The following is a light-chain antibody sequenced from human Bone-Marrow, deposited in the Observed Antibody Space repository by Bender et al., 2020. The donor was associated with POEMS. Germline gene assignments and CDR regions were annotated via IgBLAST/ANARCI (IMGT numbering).Light chain of an antibody. V-gene: IGLV2-14*01. CDR2: KVN. CDR1: SNDVGKYNH. Sequence: QSALTQPASVSGSTGQSITISCTGTSNDVGKYNHVSWYQQRPGKAPKLIIYKVNNRPSGVSNRFSGSKSGNTASLTISGLQGEDEADYYCSSYTSSIARRLFGGGTKLTVL. J-gene: IGLJ3*02. CDR3: SSYTSSIARRL.